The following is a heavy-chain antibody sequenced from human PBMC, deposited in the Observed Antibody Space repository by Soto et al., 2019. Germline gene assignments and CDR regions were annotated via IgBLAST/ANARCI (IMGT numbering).Heavy chain of an antibody. CDR1: GVSISSYY. CDR2: IYYSGST. V-gene: IGHV4-59*01. Sequence: SETLSLTCTVSGVSISSYYWSWIRQPPGKGLEWIGYIYYSGSTNYNPSLKSRVTISVDTSKNQFSLKLSSVTAADTAVYYCARMSYYYYMDAWGKGTTVTV. J-gene: IGHJ6*03. CDR3: ARMSYYYYMDA.